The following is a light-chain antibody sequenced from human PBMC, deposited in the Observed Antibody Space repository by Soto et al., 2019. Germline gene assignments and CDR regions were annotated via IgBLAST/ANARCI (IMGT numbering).Light chain of an antibody. CDR2: KAS. CDR1: QTISSW. V-gene: IGKV1-5*03. CDR3: QHYNSYSEA. Sequence: IHSTQAPSTLSGSVGDRVTITCRAGQTISSWLAWYQQKPGKAPKLLIYKASTLKSGVPSRFSGSGSGTEFTLTISSLQPDDFATYYCQHYNSYSEAFGQGTKVDIK. J-gene: IGKJ1*01.